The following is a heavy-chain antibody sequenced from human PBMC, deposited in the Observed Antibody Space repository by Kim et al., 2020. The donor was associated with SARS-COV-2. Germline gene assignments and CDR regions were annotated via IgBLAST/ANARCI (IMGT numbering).Heavy chain of an antibody. V-gene: IGHV3-30*04. CDR3: AGGYYDSSGYEYFDY. CDR2: ISYDGSNK. D-gene: IGHD3-22*01. Sequence: GGSLRLSCAASGFTFSSYAMHWVRQAPGKGLEWVAVISYDGSNKYYADSVKGRFTISRDNSKNTLYLQMNSLRAEDTAVYYCAGGYYDSSGYEYFDYWGQGTLVTVSP. CDR1: GFTFSSYA. J-gene: IGHJ4*02.